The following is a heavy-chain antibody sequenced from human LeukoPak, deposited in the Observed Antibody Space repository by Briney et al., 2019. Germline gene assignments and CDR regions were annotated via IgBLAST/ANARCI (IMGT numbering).Heavy chain of an antibody. CDR1: GYIFTSYG. D-gene: IGHD4-17*01. J-gene: IGHJ4*02. V-gene: IGHV1-18*01. CDR2: ISAYNGNT. Sequence: ASVKVSCKASGYIFTSYGISWVRQAPGQGLEWMGWISAYNGNTNYAQKLQGRVTMTTDTSTSTAYMELRSLRSDDTAVYYCARWATVTTFGDYWGQGTLVTVSS. CDR3: ARWATVTTFGDY.